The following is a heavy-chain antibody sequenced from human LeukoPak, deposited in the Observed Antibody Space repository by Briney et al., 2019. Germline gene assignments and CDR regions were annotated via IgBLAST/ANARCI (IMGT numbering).Heavy chain of an antibody. CDR3: AKDRDIVVVPAATYFDY. CDR1: GFTLSSYS. J-gene: IGHJ4*02. Sequence: GGSLRLSCAASGFTLSSYSMNWVRQAPGKGLEWVSFISTSSSYIYYADSVKGRFTISRDNSKNTLYLQMNSLRAEDTAVYYCAKDRDIVVVPAATYFDYWGQGTLVTVSS. D-gene: IGHD2-2*01. CDR2: ISTSSSYI. V-gene: IGHV3-21*04.